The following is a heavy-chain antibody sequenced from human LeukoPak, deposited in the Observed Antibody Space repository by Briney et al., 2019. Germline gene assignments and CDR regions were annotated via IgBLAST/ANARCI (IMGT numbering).Heavy chain of an antibody. Sequence: ASVKVSCKASGGTFSSYVISWVRQAPGQGLEWMGWINPYSGDANYAQNFEGRVTMTRDTSISTAYMELSRLRSDDTAVFYCARGDIAVAGTRSDAFDIWGQGTMVTVS. CDR2: INPYSGDA. J-gene: IGHJ3*02. D-gene: IGHD6-19*01. CDR3: ARGDIAVAGTRSDAFDI. V-gene: IGHV1-2*02. CDR1: GGTFSSYV.